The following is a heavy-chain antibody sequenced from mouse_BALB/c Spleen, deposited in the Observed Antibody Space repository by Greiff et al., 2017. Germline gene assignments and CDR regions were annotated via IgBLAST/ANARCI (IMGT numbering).Heavy chain of an antibody. CDR3: TRGDYRYDPWFAY. CDR2: IDPETGGT. Sequence: QVQLQQSGAELVRPGASVTLSCKASGYTFTDYEMHWVKQTPVHGLEWIGAIDPETGGTAYNQKFKGKATLTADKSSSTAYMELRSLTSEDSAVYYCTRGDYRYDPWFAYWGQGTLVTVSA. V-gene: IGHV1-15*01. CDR1: GYTFTDYE. D-gene: IGHD2-14*01. J-gene: IGHJ3*01.